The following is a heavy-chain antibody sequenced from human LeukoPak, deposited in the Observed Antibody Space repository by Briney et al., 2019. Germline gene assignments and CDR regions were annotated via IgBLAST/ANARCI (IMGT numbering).Heavy chain of an antibody. Sequence: GESLNISCKGSGYSFTTYWIGWVRQMPGKGLAWIGIIYPGDSTTTYSPSFQGQVTISADKSISTAYLQWSSLKASDTAMYYCARQWLVTPYSLDYWGQGTLVTVSS. D-gene: IGHD6-19*01. CDR3: ARQWLVTPYSLDY. V-gene: IGHV5-51*01. CDR2: IYPGDSTT. CDR1: GYSFTTYW. J-gene: IGHJ4*02.